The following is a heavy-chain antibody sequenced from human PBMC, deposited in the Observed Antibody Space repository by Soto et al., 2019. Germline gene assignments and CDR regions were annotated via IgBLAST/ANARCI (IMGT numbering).Heavy chain of an antibody. Sequence: TSETLSLTCTVSGGSISSSRYYWGWIRQPPGKGLEWIGSIYYSGSTYYNPSLKSRVTISVDTSKNQFSLKLSSVTAADTAVYYCAREPEYYYASSGYPYYFDYWGQGTLVTVSS. CDR3: AREPEYYYASSGYPYYFDY. CDR1: GGSISSSRYY. CDR2: IYYSGST. J-gene: IGHJ4*02. V-gene: IGHV4-39*02. D-gene: IGHD3-22*01.